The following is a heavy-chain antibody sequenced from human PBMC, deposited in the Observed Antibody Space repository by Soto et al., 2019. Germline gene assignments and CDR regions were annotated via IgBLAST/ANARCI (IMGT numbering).Heavy chain of an antibody. J-gene: IGHJ6*02. Sequence: GESLKISCKGSGYSFTSYWIGWVRQMPGKGLEWMGIIYPGDSDTRYSPSFQGQVTISADKSISTAYLQWSSLKASDTAMYYCARGRFLEWLSYSSYYYGMDVWGQGTTVTVSS. V-gene: IGHV5-51*01. CDR2: IYPGDSDT. CDR1: GYSFTSYW. D-gene: IGHD3-3*01. CDR3: ARGRFLEWLSYSSYYYGMDV.